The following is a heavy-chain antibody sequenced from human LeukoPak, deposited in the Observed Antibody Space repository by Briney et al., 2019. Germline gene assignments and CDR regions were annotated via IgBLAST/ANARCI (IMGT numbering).Heavy chain of an antibody. CDR3: ARYRGTFDY. V-gene: IGHV4-31*02. CDR2: IYYSGRT. CDR1: VGSLSSVGYY. J-gene: IGHJ4*02. D-gene: IGHD3-16*01. Sequence: TLCLTCAVSVGSLSSVGYYRSSISQHPGKGLGLIEYIYYSGRTYYNPSLKSRVNISVDTSKNQFSLKLSSVTAADTAVYYCARYRGTFDYWGQGTLVTVSS.